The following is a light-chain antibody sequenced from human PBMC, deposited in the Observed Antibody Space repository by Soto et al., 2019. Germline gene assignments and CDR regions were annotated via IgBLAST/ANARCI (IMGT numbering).Light chain of an antibody. V-gene: IGKV3-15*01. J-gene: IGKJ1*01. CDR1: QSVSSN. CDR2: AAS. Sequence: EIAMTQSPATLSVSPGESATLSCGASQSVSSNVAWYQQKPGQAPRLLIYAASTRATGIPARFSGSGSGTEFTLTISSLQSEDFAVYYCQQYQDWPRTFGQGTKVDIK. CDR3: QQYQDWPRT.